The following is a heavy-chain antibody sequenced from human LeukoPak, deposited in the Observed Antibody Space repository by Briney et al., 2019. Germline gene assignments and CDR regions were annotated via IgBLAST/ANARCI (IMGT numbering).Heavy chain of an antibody. CDR3: ARSSGYCSGGSCDYWFDP. V-gene: IGHV1-2*02. CDR1: GCTFTGYY. CDR2: INPNSGGT. J-gene: IGHJ5*02. Sequence: ASVKVSCKASGCTFTGYYMHWVRQAPGQGLEWMGWINPNSGGTNYAQKFQGRVTMTRDTSISTAYMELSRLRSDDTAVYYCARSSGYCSGGSCDYWFDPWGQGTLVTVSS. D-gene: IGHD2-15*01.